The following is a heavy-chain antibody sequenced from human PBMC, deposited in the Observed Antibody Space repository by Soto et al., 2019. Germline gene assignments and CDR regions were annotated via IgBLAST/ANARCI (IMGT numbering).Heavy chain of an antibody. J-gene: IGHJ6*02. CDR1: GYTFTSYD. CDR3: ATISPGIAAAGYYYYYYGMDV. Sequence: ASVKVSCKASGYTFTSYDINWVRQATGQGLEWMGWMNPNSGNTGYAQKFQGRVTMTRNTSTSTAYMELSSLRSEDTAVYYCATISPGIAAAGYYYYYYGMDVWGQGTTVTVSS. CDR2: MNPNSGNT. D-gene: IGHD6-13*01. V-gene: IGHV1-8*01.